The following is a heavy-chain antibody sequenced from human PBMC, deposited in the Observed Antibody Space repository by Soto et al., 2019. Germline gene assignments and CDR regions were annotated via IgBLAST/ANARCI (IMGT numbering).Heavy chain of an antibody. D-gene: IGHD2-15*01. CDR3: AGPIYCSGGSCYRGYFQH. Sequence: ASVKVSCKASGYTFTSYGISWVRQAPGQGLEWMGWIRAYNGNTNYAQKLQGRVTMTTDTSTSTAYMEPRSLRSDDTAVYYCAGPIYCSGGSCYRGYFQHWGQGTLVTVSS. CDR2: IRAYNGNT. CDR1: GYTFTSYG. J-gene: IGHJ1*01. V-gene: IGHV1-18*01.